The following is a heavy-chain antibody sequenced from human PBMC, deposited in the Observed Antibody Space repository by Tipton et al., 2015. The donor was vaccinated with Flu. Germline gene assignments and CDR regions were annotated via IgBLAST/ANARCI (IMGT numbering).Heavy chain of an antibody. CDR3: ARESLPDYYYYYGLDV. CDR2: IYYSGST. Sequence: TLSLTCTVSGGSISDYYWSWIRQPPGKGPEWIGYIYYSGSTNYNPSLKSRVIISGDTSKNQLSLKLSSVTAADTAVYYCARESLPDYYYYYGLDVWGQGTTVTVSS. CDR1: GGSISDYY. J-gene: IGHJ6*02. V-gene: IGHV4-59*01.